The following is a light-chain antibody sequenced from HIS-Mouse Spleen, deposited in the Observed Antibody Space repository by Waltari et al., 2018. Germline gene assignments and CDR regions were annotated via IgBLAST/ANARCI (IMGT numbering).Light chain of an antibody. CDR3: LLSYSGARV. J-gene: IGLJ2*01. Sequence: QAVVTQEPSLTVSPGGTVTLTCGSSTGAVTSGHYPYWFQQKPGQAPGPLLYDTSNKHSWTPARFSGSLLGGKAALTLSGAQPEDEAEYYCLLSYSGARVFGGGTKLTVL. CDR1: TGAVTSGHY. V-gene: IGLV7-46*01. CDR2: DTS.